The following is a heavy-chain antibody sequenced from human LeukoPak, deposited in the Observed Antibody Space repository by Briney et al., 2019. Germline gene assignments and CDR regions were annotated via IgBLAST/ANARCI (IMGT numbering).Heavy chain of an antibody. CDR3: ARGGDILTGYFDY. D-gene: IGHD3-9*01. J-gene: IGHJ4*02. CDR2: ISYDGSNK. CDR1: GFTFSSYA. V-gene: IGHV3-30-3*01. Sequence: GGSLRLSCAASGFTFSSYAMHWVRQAPGKGLEWAAVISYDGSNKYYADSVKGRFTISRDNSKNTLYLQMNSLRAEDTAVYYCARGGDILTGYFDYWGQGTLVTVSS.